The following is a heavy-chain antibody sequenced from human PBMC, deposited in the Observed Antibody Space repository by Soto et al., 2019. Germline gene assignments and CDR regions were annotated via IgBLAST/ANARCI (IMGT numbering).Heavy chain of an antibody. CDR2: IYHSGST. Sequence: SETLSLTCAVSGGSISSGGYSWGWIRQPPGKGLEWIGYIYHSGSTYYNPSLKRRVTISVDRSKNQFSLKLSSVTAADTAVYYWARGNLVVGHSFDYWGQGTLVTVLS. CDR1: GGSISSGGYS. CDR3: ARGNLVVGHSFDY. D-gene: IGHD2-21*01. V-gene: IGHV4-30-2*01. J-gene: IGHJ4*02.